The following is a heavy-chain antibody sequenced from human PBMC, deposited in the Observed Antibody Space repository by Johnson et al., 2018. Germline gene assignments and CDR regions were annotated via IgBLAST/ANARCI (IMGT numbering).Heavy chain of an antibody. V-gene: IGHV1-69*01. CDR3: AGDSYDFLSGYYSGNYYGMDV. Sequence: QVQLVQSGAEVKKPGSSVKVSCKASGGTFSSYAISWVRQAPGQGLEWMGGIIPIFGTANYAQKFQGRVTITADESTSTAYMELRRLRSEETAVYYCAGDSYDFLSGYYSGNYYGMDVWGQGTTVTVSS. J-gene: IGHJ6*02. D-gene: IGHD3-3*01. CDR1: GGTFSSYA. CDR2: IIPIFGTA.